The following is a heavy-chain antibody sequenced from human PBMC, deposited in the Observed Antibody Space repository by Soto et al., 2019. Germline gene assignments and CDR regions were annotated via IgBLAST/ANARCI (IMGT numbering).Heavy chain of an antibody. D-gene: IGHD7-27*01. CDR3: TKGNWGAFDI. CDR1: GFTFNNYA. Sequence: GGSLRLSCAASGFTFNNYAMTWVRQAPGKGLEWVSAISGSGANIYYADSVKGRFTISRDNSKNTLNLQMNSLRAEDTALYFRTKGNWGAFDIWGQGTMVTV. V-gene: IGHV3-23*01. J-gene: IGHJ3*02. CDR2: ISGSGANI.